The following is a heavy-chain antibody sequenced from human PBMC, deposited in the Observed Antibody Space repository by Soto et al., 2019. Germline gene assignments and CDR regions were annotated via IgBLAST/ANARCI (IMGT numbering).Heavy chain of an antibody. J-gene: IGHJ6*02. CDR3: ATVMTTVPFYYYYGMDV. CDR2: IDPSDSYT. V-gene: IGHV5-10-1*01. CDR1: GYSFTSYW. D-gene: IGHD4-4*01. Sequence: GESLKISCKGSGYSFTSYWISWVRQMPGKGLEWMGRIDPSDSYTNYSPSSQGHVTISADKSISTAYLQWSSLKASDTAMYYCATVMTTVPFYYYYGMDVWGQGTTVTVSS.